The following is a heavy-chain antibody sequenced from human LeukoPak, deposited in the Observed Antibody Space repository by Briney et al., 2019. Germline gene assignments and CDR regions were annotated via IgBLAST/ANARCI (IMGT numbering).Heavy chain of an antibody. CDR3: ATNSGSPGGY. D-gene: IGHD1-26*01. Sequence: GRSLRLSCAASGFTFSDYTIHWVRQVPGKGLEWVAVIWYDGSNKYYADSVKGRFTISRDNSKNTLYLQMNSLRAEDTAIYYCATNSGSPGGYWGQGTLVTVSS. J-gene: IGHJ4*02. CDR2: IWYDGSNK. V-gene: IGHV3-33*01. CDR1: GFTFSDYT.